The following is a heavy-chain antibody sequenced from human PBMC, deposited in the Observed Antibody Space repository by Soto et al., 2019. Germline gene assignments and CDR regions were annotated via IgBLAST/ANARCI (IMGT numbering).Heavy chain of an antibody. D-gene: IGHD3-22*01. Sequence: QVQLVQSGAEVRKPGSSVKVSCKASGGTFSRHAISWVRQAPGQGLEWMGGIIPIFGTANHAKKFQGRVTIIADEATSTVYMELSSLRSEDTAMYYCARGWGYDSNDYYYAYWGQGTLVSVSS. CDR2: IIPIFGTA. CDR1: GGTFSRHA. V-gene: IGHV1-69*01. CDR3: ARGWGYDSNDYYYAY. J-gene: IGHJ4*02.